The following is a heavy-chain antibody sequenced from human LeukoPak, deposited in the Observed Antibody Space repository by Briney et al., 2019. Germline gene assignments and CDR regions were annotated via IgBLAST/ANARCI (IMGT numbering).Heavy chain of an antibody. D-gene: IGHD1-26*01. CDR1: GYTFTSYG. J-gene: IGHJ5*02. CDR3: ARDGPVWDLWENWFDP. V-gene: IGHV1-18*01. CDR2: ISAYNGNT. Sequence: GASVKVSCKASGYTFTSYGISWVRQAPGQGLEWMGWISAYNGNTNYAQKLQGRVTMTTDTSTSTAYMELRSLRSDDTAVYYCARDGPVWDLWENWFDPWGQGTLVTVSS.